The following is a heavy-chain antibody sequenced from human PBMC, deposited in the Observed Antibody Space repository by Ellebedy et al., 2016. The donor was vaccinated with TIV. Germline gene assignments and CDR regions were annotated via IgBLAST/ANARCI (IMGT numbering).Heavy chain of an antibody. V-gene: IGHV1-69*13. J-gene: IGHJ5*02. CDR1: GGTFSSYA. D-gene: IGHD1-26*01. CDR2: IIPIFGTA. CDR3: ASGSYLLNGWFDP. Sequence: SVKVSXXASGGTFSSYAISWVRQAPGQGLEWMGGIIPIFGTANYAQKFQGRVTITADESTSTAYMELSSLRSEDTAVYYCASGSYLLNGWFDPWGQGTLVTVSS.